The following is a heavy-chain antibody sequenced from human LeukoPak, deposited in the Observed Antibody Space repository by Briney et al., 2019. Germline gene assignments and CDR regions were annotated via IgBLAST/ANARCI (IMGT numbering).Heavy chain of an antibody. V-gene: IGHV3-30*04. D-gene: IGHD3-9*01. J-gene: IGHJ6*02. CDR2: ISYDGSNK. CDR3: ARDLKRYFDWLLSPYYYGMDV. Sequence: GGSLRLSCAASGFTFSSYAMHWVRQAPGKGLEWVAVISYDGSNKYYADSVKGRFTISRDNSKNTLYLQMNSLRAEDTAVYYCARDLKRYFDWLLSPYYYGMDVWGQGTTVTVSS. CDR1: GFTFSSYA.